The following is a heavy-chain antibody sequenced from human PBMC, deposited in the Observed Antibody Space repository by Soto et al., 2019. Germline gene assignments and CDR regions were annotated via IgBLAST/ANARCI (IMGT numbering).Heavy chain of an antibody. Sequence: EVQLVESGGGLVQPGGSLRLFCAASGFTFSTYDMNWVRQXPXXXXXWLSYISTGGSAIYYANSVKGRFTISRDNAKNSLYLQMNGLRAEDTAVYXXARXRXXXXXXGLDIWGQGTMVTVSS. D-gene: IGHD2-15*01. CDR1: GFTFSTYD. V-gene: IGHV3-48*03. CDR2: ISTGGSAI. J-gene: IGHJ3*02. CDR3: ARXRXXXXXXGLDI.